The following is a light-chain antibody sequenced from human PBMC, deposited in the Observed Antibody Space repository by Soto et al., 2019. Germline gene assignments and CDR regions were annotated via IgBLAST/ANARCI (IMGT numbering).Light chain of an antibody. CDR2: EVT. CDR1: SSDAGYYNY. CDR3: SSYASSTFVI. Sequence: QSALTQPPSASGSPGQSVTISCTGTSSDAGYYNYVSWYQQHPGKAPKLMIYEVTKRPLGVPDRFSGSKSGNTASLTVSGLQAEYEGDYYCSSYASSTFVIFGGGTKLTVL. J-gene: IGLJ2*01. V-gene: IGLV2-8*01.